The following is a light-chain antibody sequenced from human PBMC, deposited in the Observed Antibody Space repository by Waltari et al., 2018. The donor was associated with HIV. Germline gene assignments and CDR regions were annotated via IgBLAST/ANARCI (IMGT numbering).Light chain of an antibody. V-gene: IGKV1-39*01. CDR3: QQSYMTPRT. J-gene: IGKJ5*01. CDR2: AAT. Sequence: DIWLTHSPSFLSAPVWDRVIITGGARAEVRDNLNWYQQKSGRAPRLLIYAATSLQAGVPSRFSGSGSGTDFTLTISSLQPEDFATYYCQQSYMTPRTFGQGTRLEI. CDR1: AEVRDN.